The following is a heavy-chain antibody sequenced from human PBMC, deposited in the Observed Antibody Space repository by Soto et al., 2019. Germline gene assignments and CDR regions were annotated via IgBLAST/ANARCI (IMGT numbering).Heavy chain of an antibody. CDR3: ARSSGYDSAPDY. V-gene: IGHV1-69*13. CDR1: GGTFSSYA. CDR2: IIPIFGTA. J-gene: IGHJ4*02. D-gene: IGHD5-12*01. Sequence: ASVKVSCKASGGTFSSYAISWVRQAPGQGLEWMGGIIPIFGTANYAQKFQGRVTITADESTSTAYMELSSLRSEDTAVYYGARSSGYDSAPDYWGQGTLVTVSS.